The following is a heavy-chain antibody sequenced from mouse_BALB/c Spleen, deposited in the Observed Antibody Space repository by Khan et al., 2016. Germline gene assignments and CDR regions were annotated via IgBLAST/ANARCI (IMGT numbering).Heavy chain of an antibody. CDR3: TRDNSGGVAY. CDR2: ISSGGSYT. J-gene: IGHJ3*01. V-gene: IGHV5-6-4*01. CDR1: GFTFSSYT. D-gene: IGHD3-1*01. Sequence: EVELVESGGGLVKPGGSLKLSCAASGFTFSSYTMSWVRQTPEKRLEWVATISSGGSYTYYPDSVKGRFTISSDTAKNTLYLQMSSLKSEDTAMYDCTRDNSGGVAYWGQGTLVTVSA.